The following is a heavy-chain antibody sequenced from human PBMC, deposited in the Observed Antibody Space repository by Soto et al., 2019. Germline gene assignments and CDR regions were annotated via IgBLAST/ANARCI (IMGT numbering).Heavy chain of an antibody. CDR2: INPNSGGT. J-gene: IGHJ5*02. CDR3: ARGPMTTVTTNWFDP. CDR1: GYTFTGYY. V-gene: IGHV1-2*02. D-gene: IGHD4-17*01. Sequence: QVQLVQSGAEVKKPGASVKVSCKASGYTFTGYYMHWVRQAPGQGLEWMGWINPNSGGTNYAQMFQGRVTMPRDTSISTAYMELSRLRSDDTAVYYCARGPMTTVTTNWFDPWGQGTLVTVSS.